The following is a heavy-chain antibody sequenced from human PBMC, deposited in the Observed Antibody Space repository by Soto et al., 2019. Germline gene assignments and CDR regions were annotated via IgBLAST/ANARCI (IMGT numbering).Heavy chain of an antibody. D-gene: IGHD1-26*01. J-gene: IGHJ4*02. CDR2: IYRSGTT. CDR3: ARTHSGSYYSVFNY. CDR1: NFSISSGYY. Sequence: SETLSLTCVATNFSISSGYYWGWIRQSPGKGLEWIASIYRSGTTSYNPSLKSRVTISVDPSKNQFSLMLTAVTAADTAVYYCARTHSGSYYSVFNYWGRGSLVTVSS. V-gene: IGHV4-38-2*01.